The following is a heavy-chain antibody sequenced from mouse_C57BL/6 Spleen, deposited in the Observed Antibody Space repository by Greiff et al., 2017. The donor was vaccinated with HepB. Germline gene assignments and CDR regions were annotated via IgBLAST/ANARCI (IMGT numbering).Heavy chain of an antibody. CDR1: GFTFTDYY. CDR2: IRNKANGYTT. CDR3: ARYIGYGSSHWYFDV. D-gene: IGHD1-1*01. Sequence: EVQGVESGGGLVQPGGSLSLSCAASGFTFTDYYMSWVRQPPGKALEWLGFIRNKANGYTTEYSASVKGRFTISRDNSQSILYLQMNALRAEDSATYYCARYIGYGSSHWYFDVWGTGTTVTVSS. J-gene: IGHJ1*03. V-gene: IGHV7-3*01.